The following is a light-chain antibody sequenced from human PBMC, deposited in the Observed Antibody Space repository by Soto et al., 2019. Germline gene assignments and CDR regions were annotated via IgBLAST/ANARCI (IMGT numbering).Light chain of an antibody. J-gene: IGKJ2*01. CDR2: AAS. V-gene: IGKV1-39*01. CDR3: QQSHSPPYT. CDR1: QTISKF. Sequence: DIQMTQSPSSLXXSVGDRVTITCRASQTISKFLNWYQQKPGKAPKLLIYAASGLQSGVPSRFSGSGSGTDFTLTISSLQPEDFASYHCQQSHSPPYTFGQGTKLEIK.